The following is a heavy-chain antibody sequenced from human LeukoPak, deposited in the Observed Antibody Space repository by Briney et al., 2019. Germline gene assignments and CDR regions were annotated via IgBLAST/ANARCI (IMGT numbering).Heavy chain of an antibody. CDR1: GFSFSSYS. Sequence: PGGSLRLSCAASGFSFSSYSMNWVRQAPGKGLEWVSYISSSSSTIYYADSVKGRFTISRDNAKNSLYLQMNSLRAEDTAVYYCARPRVGATGWFDPWGQEPWSPSPQ. CDR2: ISSSSSTI. V-gene: IGHV3-48*01. J-gene: IGHJ5*02. CDR3: ARPRVGATGWFDP. D-gene: IGHD1-26*01.